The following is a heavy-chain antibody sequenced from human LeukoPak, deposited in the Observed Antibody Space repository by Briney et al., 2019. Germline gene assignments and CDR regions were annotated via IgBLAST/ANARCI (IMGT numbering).Heavy chain of an antibody. D-gene: IGHD4-23*01. J-gene: IGHJ6*03. Sequence: GGSLRLSCAASGFTFSSYGMYWVRQAPGKGLEWVAFIGTNKYYVDSVKGRFAISRDNSKNTLYVQMNSLRADDTAVYYCAKDGDYGGNKKDRGDGYYMDVWGKGTTVTVSS. CDR1: GFTFSSYG. CDR2: IGTNK. CDR3: AKDGDYGGNKKDRGDGYYMDV. V-gene: IGHV3-30*02.